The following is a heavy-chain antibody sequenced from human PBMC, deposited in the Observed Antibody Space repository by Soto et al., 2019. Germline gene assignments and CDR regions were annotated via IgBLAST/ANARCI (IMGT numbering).Heavy chain of an antibody. CDR1: GGSISSGGYY. CDR2: IYYSGST. J-gene: IGHJ4*02. D-gene: IGHD3-22*01. Sequence: SETLSLTGTVSGGSISSGGYYWSWIRQHPGKGLEWIGYIYYSGSTYYNPSLKSRVTISVDTSKNQFSLKLSSVTAADTAVYYCAREVDSSGYYMDLWGQGTLVTV. V-gene: IGHV4-31*03. CDR3: AREVDSSGYYMDL.